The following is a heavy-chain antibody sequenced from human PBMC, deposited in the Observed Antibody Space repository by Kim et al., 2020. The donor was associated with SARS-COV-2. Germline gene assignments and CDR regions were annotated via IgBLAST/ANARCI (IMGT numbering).Heavy chain of an antibody. CDR2: VYYSGNT. CDR3: ARAPCFTCPRHAFYI. Sequence: SETLSLTCSASGGSLSSYYYNWIRQPPGKGLEWIGFVYYSGNTNYTPSLKSRVTILIDMSKNQVSLTLTYVTTADTAVYYCARAPCFTCPRHAFYIWGRGAGVTVSS. J-gene: IGHJ3*02. CDR1: GGSLSSYY. V-gene: IGHV4-59*13.